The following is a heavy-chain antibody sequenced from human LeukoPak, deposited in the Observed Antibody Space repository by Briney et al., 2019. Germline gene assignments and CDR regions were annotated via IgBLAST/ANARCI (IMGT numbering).Heavy chain of an antibody. J-gene: IGHJ4*02. CDR3: VRGAARESYTFDD. D-gene: IGHD6-6*01. V-gene: IGHV3-30*03. CDR2: ISHDSIDK. CDR1: GFHFSTSG. Sequence: PGGSLRLSCVASGFHFSTSGMHWIRQAPGKGLEWVAVISHDSIDKYYVDSVKGRFTISRDNSQNTLYLQMNRLKGDDTAFYYCVRGAARESYTFDDWGQGTLVTVSS.